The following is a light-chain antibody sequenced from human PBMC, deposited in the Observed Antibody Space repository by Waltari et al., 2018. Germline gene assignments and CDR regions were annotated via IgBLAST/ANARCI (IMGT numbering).Light chain of an antibody. Sequence: EIVMTQSPATLSVSRGERATLSCSASQSVSSNLAWYEQKPGQAPRLLIYGASTRATGIPARFSGSGSGTTFTLTISSLQSEDFSVYYCQQYNNWPPYTFGHGTKLEIK. CDR2: GAS. J-gene: IGKJ2*01. CDR3: QQYNNWPPYT. V-gene: IGKV3-15*01. CDR1: QSVSSN.